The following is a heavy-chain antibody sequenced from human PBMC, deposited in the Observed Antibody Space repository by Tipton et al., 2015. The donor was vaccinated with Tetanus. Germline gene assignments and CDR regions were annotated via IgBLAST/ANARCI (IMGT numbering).Heavy chain of an antibody. CDR1: GYTFTHYG. V-gene: IGHV1-18*01. D-gene: IGHD5/OR15-5a*01. Sequence: QLVQSGAEVKQPGASVTVSCKASGYTFTHYGISWVRQAPGQGLEWVGWISPFTGDTEYAQNLQDRLILTTDTSTATAYVEVRSLTSDDTAVYYCARDRAVSVQAYGTDVWGQGTSVTVSS. J-gene: IGHJ6*02. CDR2: ISPFTGDT. CDR3: ARDRAVSVQAYGTDV.